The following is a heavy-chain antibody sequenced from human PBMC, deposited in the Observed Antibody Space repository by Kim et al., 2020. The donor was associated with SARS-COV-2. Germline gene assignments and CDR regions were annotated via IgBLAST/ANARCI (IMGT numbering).Heavy chain of an antibody. D-gene: IGHD3-22*01. CDR1: GFTFSSYW. CDR2: IKQDGSDK. V-gene: IGHV3-7*01. CDR3: AKQDYYDNTGYYYYGLDV. Sequence: GGSLRLSCAASGFTFSSYWMSWVRQAPGKGLEWVANIKQDGSDKYYVDSGKGRFTISRDNAKSSLYLQMNSLRAEDTAVYYCAKQDYYDNTGYYYYGLDVWGQGTTVTVSS. J-gene: IGHJ6*02.